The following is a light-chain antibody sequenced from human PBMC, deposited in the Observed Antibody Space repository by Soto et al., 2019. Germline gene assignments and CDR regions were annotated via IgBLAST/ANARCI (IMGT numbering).Light chain of an antibody. CDR1: SRDVWSYNL. V-gene: IGLV2-23*02. Sequence: SVLTPPAPLSGAPGQAVTISRPGTSRDVWSYNLVSWYQQHPGKAPKLMIYEVSKRPSGVSNRFSGSKSGNTASLTISGLQAEDEADYYCCSYAGSSTFLYVFGTGTKVTVL. J-gene: IGLJ1*01. CDR3: CSYAGSSTFLYV. CDR2: EVS.